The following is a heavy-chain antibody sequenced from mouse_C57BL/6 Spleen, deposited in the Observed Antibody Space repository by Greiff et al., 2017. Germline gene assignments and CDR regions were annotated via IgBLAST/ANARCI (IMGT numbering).Heavy chain of an antibody. CDR2: IDPNSGGT. Sequence: QVQLKQPGAELVKPGASVKLSCKASGYTFTSYWMHWVKQRPGRGLEWLGRIDPNSGGTKYNEKFKSKATLTVDKPSSTAYMQLSSLTSEDSAVYYCAREGLTGALMDYWGQGTSVTVSS. D-gene: IGHD4-1*01. CDR1: GYTFTSYW. CDR3: AREGLTGALMDY. V-gene: IGHV1-72*01. J-gene: IGHJ4*01.